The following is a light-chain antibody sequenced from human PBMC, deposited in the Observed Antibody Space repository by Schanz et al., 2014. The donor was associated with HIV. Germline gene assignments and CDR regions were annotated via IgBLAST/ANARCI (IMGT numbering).Light chain of an antibody. J-gene: IGLJ3*02. CDR1: SSNIGAGYD. V-gene: IGLV1-40*01. CDR3: QSYDSSLSDSHWV. Sequence: QSVLTQPPSVSGAPGQRVTISCTGSSSNIGAGYDVHWYQQLPGTAPKLLIYGNVNRPSGVPDRFSGSKSGTSASLAITGLQAEDEADYYCQSYDSSLSDSHWVFGGGTKLTVL. CDR2: GNV.